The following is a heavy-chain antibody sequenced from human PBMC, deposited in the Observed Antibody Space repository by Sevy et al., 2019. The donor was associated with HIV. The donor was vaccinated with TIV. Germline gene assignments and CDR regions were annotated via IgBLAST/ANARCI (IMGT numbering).Heavy chain of an antibody. J-gene: IGHJ4*02. CDR2: ISSGSSAI. CDR1: GFTFSSYS. V-gene: IGHV3-48*02. D-gene: IGHD1-26*01. Sequence: GGSLRLSCAASGFTFSSYSMNWVRQAPGKGLEWVSYISSGSSAIYYADSVRGRFTISRDNAKNSLYLQMNSLRDEDTAVYYCARHVEQWELGGAYFDYWGQGTLVTVSS. CDR3: ARHVEQWELGGAYFDY.